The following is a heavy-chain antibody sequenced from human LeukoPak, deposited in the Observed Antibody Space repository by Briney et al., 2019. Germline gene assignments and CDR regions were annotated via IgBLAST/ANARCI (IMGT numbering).Heavy chain of an antibody. CDR3: ARNGPGITIFGVVYYYYYYMDV. V-gene: IGHV3-7*01. J-gene: IGHJ6*03. D-gene: IGHD3-3*01. Sequence: GGSLRLSCAASGFTFSGYWMRWVRQAPGKGLEWVANIKQDGSEKYYVDSVKGRFTISRDNAKNSLYLQMNSLRAEDTAVYYCARNGPGITIFGVVYYYYYYMDVWGKGTTVTVSS. CDR2: IKQDGSEK. CDR1: GFTFSGYW.